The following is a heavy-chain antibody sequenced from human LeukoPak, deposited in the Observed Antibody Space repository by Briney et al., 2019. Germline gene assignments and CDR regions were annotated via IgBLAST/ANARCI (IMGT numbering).Heavy chain of an antibody. CDR2: SYWDDDN. CDR1: GWSRRTRGKG. J-gene: IGHJ4*02. D-gene: IGHD3-10*01. CDR3: AHLSRIKVLREVLRIFDY. Sequence: SCPTLFYPAPALTLTGTFSGWSRRTRGKGVGWIGHPPGKALEWLSLSYWDDDNRYSPSLGSRLTITKDTSKNHVVLPMTNMDPADTATYYCAHLSRIKVLREVLRIFDYWGQGTLVTVSS. V-gene: IGHV2-5*02.